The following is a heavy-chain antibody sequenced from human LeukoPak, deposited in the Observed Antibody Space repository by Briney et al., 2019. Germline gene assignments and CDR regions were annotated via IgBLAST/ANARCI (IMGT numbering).Heavy chain of an antibody. CDR3: ARRDGTGYVGS. D-gene: IGHD5-12*01. V-gene: IGHV3-7*01. CDR2: IKQDGSEK. Sequence: PGGSLRLSCAASGFTFSSYWMSWVRHGPGEGLESVANIKQDGSEKYYADPVKGRFTISRDNAKNSLYLEMNSLRAEDTAVYYCARRDGTGYVGSWGQGTLVTVSS. J-gene: IGHJ5*02. CDR1: GFTFSSYW.